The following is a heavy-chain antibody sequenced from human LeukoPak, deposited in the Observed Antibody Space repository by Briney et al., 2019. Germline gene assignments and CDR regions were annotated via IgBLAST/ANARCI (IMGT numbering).Heavy chain of an antibody. CDR3: ARHSQASALGY. J-gene: IGHJ4*02. Sequence: SSETLSLTCAVYGGSFSGYYWSWIRQPPGKGLEWIGEINHSGSTNYNPSLKSRVTISVDTSKNQFSLKLSSVTAADTSVYYCARHSQASALGYWGQGTLVTVSS. V-gene: IGHV4-34*01. CDR2: INHSGST. CDR1: GGSFSGYY.